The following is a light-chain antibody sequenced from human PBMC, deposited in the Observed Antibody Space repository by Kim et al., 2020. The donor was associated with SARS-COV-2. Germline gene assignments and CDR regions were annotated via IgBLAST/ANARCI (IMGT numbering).Light chain of an antibody. Sequence: EIEMTQSPATLSVSPGERATLSCRASQSVSSNLAWYQQKPGQAPRLLIYGASTRATGIPGRFSGSGSGTEFTLTISSLQSEDFAVYYCQQYSHWPLTFGGGTKVDIK. V-gene: IGKV3-15*01. J-gene: IGKJ4*01. CDR3: QQYSHWPLT. CDR1: QSVSSN. CDR2: GAS.